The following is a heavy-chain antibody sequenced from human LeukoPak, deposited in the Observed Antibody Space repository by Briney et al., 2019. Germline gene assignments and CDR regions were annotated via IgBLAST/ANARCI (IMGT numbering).Heavy chain of an antibody. CDR1: GFTFDDYA. CDR2: ISWNSGSI. D-gene: IGHD5-12*01. CDR3: AKGRGYSGYDPELSFSSFDY. Sequence: PGRSLRLSCAASGFTFDDYAMHWVRQAPGKGLEWVSGISWNSGSIGYADSVKGRFTISRDNAKNSLYLQMNSLRAEDTALYYCAKGRGYSGYDPELSFSSFDYWGQGTLVTVSS. J-gene: IGHJ4*02. V-gene: IGHV3-9*01.